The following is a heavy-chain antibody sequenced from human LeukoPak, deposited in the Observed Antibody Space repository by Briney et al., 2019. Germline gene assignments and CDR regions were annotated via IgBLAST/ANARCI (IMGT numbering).Heavy chain of an antibody. D-gene: IGHD6-13*01. V-gene: IGHV4-39*01. CDR3: ARFQQHYYYYGMDV. CDR2: IYYSGST. CDR1: GGSISSSSYY. J-gene: IGHJ6*02. Sequence: SETLSLTCTVSGGSISSSSYYWGWLRQPPGKGLEWIGSIYYSGSTYYNPSLKSRVTISVDTSKNQFSLKLSSVTAADTAVYYCARFQQHYYYYGMDVWGQGTTVTVSS.